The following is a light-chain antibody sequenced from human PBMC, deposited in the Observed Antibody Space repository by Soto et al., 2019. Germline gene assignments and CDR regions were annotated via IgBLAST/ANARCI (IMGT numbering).Light chain of an antibody. V-gene: IGKV3-11*01. CDR2: DAS. CDR3: QPRSNWPQGGAIT. Sequence: EIVLTQSPATLSLSPGERATLSCRASQSVSSYLAWYQQRPGQAPRLLIYDASNRATGIPARFSGSGSATEFPLTISSLEPEDFAVYYCQPRSNWPQGGAITFGQGTRLEIK. J-gene: IGKJ5*01. CDR1: QSVSSY.